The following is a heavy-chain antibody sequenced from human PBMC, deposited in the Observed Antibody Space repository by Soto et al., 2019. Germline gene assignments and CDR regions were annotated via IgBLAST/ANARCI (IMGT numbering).Heavy chain of an antibody. CDR1: GGSISSSSYY. V-gene: IGHV4-39*07. CDR3: ASGGSSNWFDP. CDR2: IYYSGST. J-gene: IGHJ5*02. D-gene: IGHD1-26*01. Sequence: PSETLSLTCTVSGGSISSSSYYWGWIRQPPGKGLEWIGYIYYSGSTYYNPSLKSRVTMSVDTSKNQFSLKVTSVTAADTAVYYCASGGSSNWFDPWGQGTLVTVSS.